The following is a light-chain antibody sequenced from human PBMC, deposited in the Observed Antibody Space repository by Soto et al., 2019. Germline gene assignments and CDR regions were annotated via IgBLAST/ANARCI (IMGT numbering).Light chain of an antibody. CDR3: QQYGSSPH. CDR2: GAS. J-gene: IGKJ4*01. CDR1: QSVSSSY. Sequence: EIVLTQSPGTLSLSPGERATLSCRASQSVSSSYLAWYQQKPGQAPRLLIYGASSRATGIPDRFSGSGSGTDFTRTISRLEPEDFAVYYCQQYGSSPHFGGGTKVEIK. V-gene: IGKV3-20*01.